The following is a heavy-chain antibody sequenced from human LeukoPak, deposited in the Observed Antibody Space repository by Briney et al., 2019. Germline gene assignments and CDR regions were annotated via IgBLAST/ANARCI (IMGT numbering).Heavy chain of an antibody. CDR2: IYHSGST. J-gene: IGHJ4*02. CDR1: GYSISSGYY. Sequence: SETLSLTCTVSGYSISSGYYWGWIRQPPGKGLEWIGSIYHSGSTYYNPSLKSRVTISVDTSKNQFSLKLSSVTAADTAVYYCARAAPPGYWGQGTLVTVSS. CDR3: ARAAPPGY. V-gene: IGHV4-38-2*02.